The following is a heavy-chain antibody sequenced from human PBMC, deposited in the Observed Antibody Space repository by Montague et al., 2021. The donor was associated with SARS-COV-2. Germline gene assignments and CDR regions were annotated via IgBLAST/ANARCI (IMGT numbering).Heavy chain of an antibody. Sequence: CAISGDSVSSNSVAWRWIRQSPSRGLEWLGRTYYRSKWYSDYAPSVRGRLTVNPDASKNEFSLELNYVTPEDTAVYYCVRYSGWFYFDFWGRGTLVTVSS. V-gene: IGHV6-1*01. D-gene: IGHD6-19*01. J-gene: IGHJ4*02. CDR2: TYYRSKWYS. CDR1: GDSVSSNSVA. CDR3: VRYSGWFYFDF.